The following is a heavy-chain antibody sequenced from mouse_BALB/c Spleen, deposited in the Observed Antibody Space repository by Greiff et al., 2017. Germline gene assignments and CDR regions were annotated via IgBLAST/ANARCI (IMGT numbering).Heavy chain of an antibody. CDR2: ISDGGSYT. D-gene: IGHD2-1*01. CDR1: GFTFSDYY. V-gene: IGHV5-4*02. Sequence: EVKLMESGGGLVKPGGSLKLSCAASGFTFSDYYMYWVRQTPEKRLEWVATISDGGSYTYYPDSVKGRFTISRDNAKNNLYLQMSSLKSEDTAMYYWAKGGNYWYFDVWGAGTTVTVSS. J-gene: IGHJ1*01. CDR3: AKGGNYWYFDV.